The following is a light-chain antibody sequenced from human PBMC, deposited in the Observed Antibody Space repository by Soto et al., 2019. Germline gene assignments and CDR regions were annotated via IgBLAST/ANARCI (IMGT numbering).Light chain of an antibody. CDR2: GAS. CDR1: QGIRDD. J-gene: IGKJ1*01. Sequence: DIQMTQSPSSLSASVGDRVTITCRASQGIRDDLSWYQQKPGKAPKRLIYGASTLQSGVPLRFTGSGSGTGFTLTITSLQPEDSATYYCLQHNTYPRTFGQGTKVELK. CDR3: LQHNTYPRT. V-gene: IGKV1-17*01.